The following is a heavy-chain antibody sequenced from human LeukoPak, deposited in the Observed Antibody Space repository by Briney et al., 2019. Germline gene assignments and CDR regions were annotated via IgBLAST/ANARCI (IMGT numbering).Heavy chain of an antibody. CDR2: ISSSSSTK. V-gene: IGHV3-48*04. J-gene: IGHJ4*02. D-gene: IGHD3-22*01. Sequence: GGSLRLSCAASGFTFSSYSMNWVRQAPGKELEWVSYISSSSSTKYYADSVKGRFTISRDNAKNSLYLQMNSLRAEDTAVYYCARDASGVDYYDSSGSEDFDYWGQGTLVTVS. CDR1: GFTFSSYS. CDR3: ARDASGVDYYDSSGSEDFDY.